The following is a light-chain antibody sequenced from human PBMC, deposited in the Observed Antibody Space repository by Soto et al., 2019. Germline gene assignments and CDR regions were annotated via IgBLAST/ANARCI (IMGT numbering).Light chain of an antibody. CDR3: QQYGSSLTWT. Sequence: EIVLTQSPATLSLSPGERATLSCRASQSVSSYLAWYQQKPGQAPRLLIYDASNRATGIPARFSGSGSGTDFTPTISRLEPEDFAVYYCQQYGSSLTWTFGQGTKVDIK. CDR2: DAS. J-gene: IGKJ1*01. CDR1: QSVSSY. V-gene: IGKV3-11*01.